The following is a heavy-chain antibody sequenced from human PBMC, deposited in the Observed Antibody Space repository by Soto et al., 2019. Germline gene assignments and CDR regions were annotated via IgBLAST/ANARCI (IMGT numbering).Heavy chain of an antibody. CDR1: GYSFTNYG. D-gene: IGHD6-19*01. V-gene: IGHV1-18*01. CDR3: ARDRGVAPPVAGNTHYYYYMDV. J-gene: IGHJ6*03. Sequence: QDQLVQSGAEVKKPGASVTVSCKASGYSFTNYGVTWVRQAPGPGLEWMGWISAFNGNTHYAQNLQGRVTMTTDESTSTAYMELRSLRSDDPAVYYCARDRGVAPPVAGNTHYYYYMDVWGKGTTVPVSS. CDR2: ISAFNGNT.